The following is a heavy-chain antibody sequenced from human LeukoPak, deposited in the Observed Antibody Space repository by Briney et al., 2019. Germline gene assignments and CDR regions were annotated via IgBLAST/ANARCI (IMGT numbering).Heavy chain of an antibody. CDR1: GFTFSTYC. Sequence: PGGSLRLSCAASGFTFSTYCMSWVRQTPEKGLEFVANIKQDGSVKNYMDSLKGRSTISRATARASLYLEITRLRAAHPAVYYCARDPESSAFDLWGQGALVTVSS. CDR2: IKQDGSVK. D-gene: IGHD5/OR15-5a*01. CDR3: ARDPESSAFDL. J-gene: IGHJ4*02. V-gene: IGHV3-7*01.